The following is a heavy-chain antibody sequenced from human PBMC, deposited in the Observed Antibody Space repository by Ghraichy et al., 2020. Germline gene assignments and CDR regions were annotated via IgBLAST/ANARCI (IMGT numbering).Heavy chain of an antibody. CDR3: ARGPVFSLAPFDY. CDR2: IYTSGSN. CDR1: GGSISSYY. J-gene: IGHJ4*02. Sequence: SETLSLTCTVSGGSISSYYWSWIRQLAGKGLEWIGRIYTSGSNNYNPSLKSRVTMSVDKSKNQFSLKLSSVTAAATAVYYCARGPVFSLAPFDYWGQGTLVTVSS. V-gene: IGHV4-4*07. D-gene: IGHD6-13*01.